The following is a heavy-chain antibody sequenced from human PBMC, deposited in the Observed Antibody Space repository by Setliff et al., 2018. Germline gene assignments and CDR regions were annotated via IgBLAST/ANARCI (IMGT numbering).Heavy chain of an antibody. CDR3: ARNWATAQHYYYGMDV. V-gene: IGHV3-23*01. CDR1: GFAFDNFA. D-gene: IGHD2-21*02. Sequence: GGSLRLSCAASGFAFDNFAMNWVRQAPGKGLEWVAALTPNGAYTYYADSVRGRFTIFRDNPRNTLYLQMNSLRAEDTAVYYCARNWATAQHYYYGMDVWGQGTTVTVSS. J-gene: IGHJ6*02. CDR2: LTPNGAYT.